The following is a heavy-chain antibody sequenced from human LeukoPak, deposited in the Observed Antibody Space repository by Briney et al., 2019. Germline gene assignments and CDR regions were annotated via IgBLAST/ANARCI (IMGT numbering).Heavy chain of an antibody. D-gene: IGHD3-10*01. CDR1: GFTFSSYW. J-gene: IGHJ4*02. CDR2: INQDGSEK. CDR3: GRVGAYYGSGSYSDY. Sequence: GGSLRLSCAASGFTFSSYWMSWVRQAPGKGLEWVANINQDGSEKYYVDSVKGRFTISRDNAKKSLYLQMNSLRAEDTAVYYCGRVGAYYGSGSYSDYWGQGAPVTVSS. V-gene: IGHV3-7*01.